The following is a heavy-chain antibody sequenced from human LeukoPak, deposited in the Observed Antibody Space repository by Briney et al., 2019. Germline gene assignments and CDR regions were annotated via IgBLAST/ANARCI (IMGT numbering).Heavy chain of an antibody. D-gene: IGHD1-26*01. CDR2: ISYDGSNK. CDR1: GFTFSSYA. CDR3: ASLTVGATGHC. J-gene: IGHJ4*02. V-gene: IGHV3-30-3*01. Sequence: PGGSLRLSCAASGFTFSSYAMHWVRQAPGKGLEWVAVISYDGSNKYYADSVKGRFTISRDNAKNALYLQMNTLGAEDTAVYYCASLTVGATGHCWGQGILVTVFS.